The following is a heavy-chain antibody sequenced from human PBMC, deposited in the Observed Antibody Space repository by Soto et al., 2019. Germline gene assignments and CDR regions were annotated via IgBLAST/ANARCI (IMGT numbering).Heavy chain of an antibody. V-gene: IGHV1-46*01. J-gene: IGHJ4*02. D-gene: IGHD3-22*01. Sequence: ASVKVSCKASGYTFTSYYMHWVRQAPGQGLEWMGIINPSGGSTSYAQKFQGRVTMTRDTSTSTVYMELSSLRSEDTAVYYCARDILNYYDSSGYFDYWGQGPLVTVSS. CDR1: GYTFTSYY. CDR3: ARDILNYYDSSGYFDY. CDR2: INPSGGST.